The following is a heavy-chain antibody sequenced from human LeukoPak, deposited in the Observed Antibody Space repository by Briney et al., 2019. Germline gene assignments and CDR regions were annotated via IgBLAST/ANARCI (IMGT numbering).Heavy chain of an antibody. V-gene: IGHV3-23*01. D-gene: IGHD3-16*01. Sequence: GGSLRLSCAASGFTFSDCAMSWVRQAPGRGLEWVSGFKADGTTYYADSVKGRFAMSRDISNNTLYLQMNSLRAEGTATYYCAKAPKWGSHKGYFDYWGQGTLVTVSP. CDR2: FKADGTT. CDR1: GFTFSDCA. J-gene: IGHJ4*02. CDR3: AKAPKWGSHKGYFDY.